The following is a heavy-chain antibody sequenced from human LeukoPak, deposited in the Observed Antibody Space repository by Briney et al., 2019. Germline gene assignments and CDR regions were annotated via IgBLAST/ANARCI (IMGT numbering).Heavy chain of an antibody. V-gene: IGHV3-48*04. CDR2: VSSSSSTI. CDR3: ARASEFYDILTGYLLKGYYYYMDV. J-gene: IGHJ6*03. D-gene: IGHD3-9*01. Sequence: GGSLRLSCAASGFTFSSYSMNWVRQAPGKGLEWVSYVSSSSSTIYYADSVKGRFTISRDNAKNSLYLQMNSLRAEDTAVYYCARASEFYDILTGYLLKGYYYYMDVWGKGTTVTISS. CDR1: GFTFSSYS.